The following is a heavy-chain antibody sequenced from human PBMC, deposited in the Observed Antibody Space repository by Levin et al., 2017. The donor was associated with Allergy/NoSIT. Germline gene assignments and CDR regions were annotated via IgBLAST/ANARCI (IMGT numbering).Heavy chain of an antibody. D-gene: IGHD3-10*01. J-gene: IGHJ4*02. CDR1: GDSVSNNSAV. Sequence: SQTLSLTCAISGDSVSNNSAVWNWIRQSPSRGLEWLGKTYYRSKWYNDYAVSVKSRMTINPDTSKNQFSLQLNSVTPEDTAVYYCTRSGSGFFDYWGLGTLVTVSS. CDR2: TYYRSKWYN. V-gene: IGHV6-1*01. CDR3: TRSGSGFFDY.